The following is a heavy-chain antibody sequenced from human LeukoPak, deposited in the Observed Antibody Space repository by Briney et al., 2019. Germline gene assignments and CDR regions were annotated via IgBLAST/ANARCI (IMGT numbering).Heavy chain of an antibody. CDR3: AKSQHIVVVTAIQDY. D-gene: IGHD2-21*02. CDR2: ISGSGGST. V-gene: IGHV3-23*01. J-gene: IGHJ4*02. CDR1: GFTFSSYA. Sequence: GGSLRLSCAVSGFTFSSYAMSWVRQAPGKGLEWVSAISGSGGSTYYADSVKGRFTISRDNSKNTLYLQMNSLRAEDTAVYYCAKSQHIVVVTAIQDYWGQGTLVTVSS.